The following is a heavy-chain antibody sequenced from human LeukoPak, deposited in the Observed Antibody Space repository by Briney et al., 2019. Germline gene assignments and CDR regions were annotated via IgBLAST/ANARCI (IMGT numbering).Heavy chain of an antibody. J-gene: IGHJ6*03. D-gene: IGHD3-3*01. CDR3: ARGVTIFGVGTPRYYYYMDV. CDR2: IYYSGST. V-gene: IGHV4-59*01. CDR1: GGSISSYY. Sequence: SETLSLTCTVSGGSISSYYWSWIRQPPGKGLEWIGYIYYSGSTNYNPSLKSRVTISVDTSKNQFSLKLSSVTAADTAVYYCARGVTIFGVGTPRYYYYMDVWGKGTTVTVSS.